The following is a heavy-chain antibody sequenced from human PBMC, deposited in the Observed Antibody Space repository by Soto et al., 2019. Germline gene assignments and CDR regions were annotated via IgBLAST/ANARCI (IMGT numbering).Heavy chain of an antibody. CDR2: IYWDDDK. CDR1: GFSLSTSGVG. CDR3: AHSHDYYDGSAYNR. D-gene: IGHD3-22*01. Sequence: QITLKESGPTLVKPTQTLTLTCTFSGFSLSTSGVGVAWIRQPPGKALEWLALIYWDDDKRYSPSLKSRLTITKDTSKNQVVLTMTNLDPVDTATYYCAHSHDYYDGSAYNRWGQGTLVTVSS. V-gene: IGHV2-5*02. J-gene: IGHJ5*02.